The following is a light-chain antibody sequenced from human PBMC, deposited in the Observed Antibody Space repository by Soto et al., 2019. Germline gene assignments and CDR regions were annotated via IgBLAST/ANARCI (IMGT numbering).Light chain of an antibody. J-gene: IGKJ1*01. V-gene: IGKV1-5*03. CDR1: QSISSW. CDR2: KAS. CDR3: QQYNDIWT. Sequence: DIPMTQSPSTLSASVGDRVTITCRASQSISSWLAWYQQKPGKAPKLLIYKASTLQSGVPSRFSGSGSGTEFTLAISSLQPDDSATYYCQQYNDIWTFGQGTKVEIK.